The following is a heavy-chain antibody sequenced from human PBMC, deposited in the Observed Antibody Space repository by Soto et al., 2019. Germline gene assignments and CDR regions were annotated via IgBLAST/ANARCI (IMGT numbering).Heavy chain of an antibody. CDR2: TYYRSKWYN. CDR3: ARDRLPRQLLGAGYNGLXV. V-gene: IGHV6-1*01. D-gene: IGHD2-2*01. J-gene: IGHJ6*02. Sequence: SQTLSLTCAISGDSVSGNSAAWNWVRHSPSRGLEWLGRTYYRSKWYNDYAVSVKSRITINSDTSENQFSLQLKSVTPEDTAVYYCARDRLPRQLLGAGYNGLXVWGQGTTVXVSS. CDR1: GDSVSGNSAA.